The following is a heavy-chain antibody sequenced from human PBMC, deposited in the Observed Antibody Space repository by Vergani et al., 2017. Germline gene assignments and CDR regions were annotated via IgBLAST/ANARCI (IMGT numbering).Heavy chain of an antibody. V-gene: IGHV3-23*01. CDR2: ISGSGGST. Sequence: EVQLLESGGGLVQPGGSLRLSCAASGFTFSSYAMSWVRQAPGKGLEWVSAISGSGGSTYYADSVKGRFTISRDNSKNTLYLQMNSLRAEDTAVYYCARSYSSSWYGGWAQPNYYYYYGMDVWGQGTTVTVSS. CDR3: ARSYSSSWYGGWAQPNYYYYYGMDV. J-gene: IGHJ6*02. D-gene: IGHD6-13*01. CDR1: GFTFSSYA.